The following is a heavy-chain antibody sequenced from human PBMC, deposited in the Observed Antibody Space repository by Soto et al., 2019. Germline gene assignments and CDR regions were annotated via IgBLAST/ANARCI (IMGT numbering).Heavy chain of an antibody. J-gene: IGHJ3*02. V-gene: IGHV3-7*01. CDR1: GFTFSSYW. D-gene: IGHD5-12*01. CDR2: IKQDGSEK. CDR3: ARPEYSGYDLDDAFEI. Sequence: GGSLRLSCAASGFTFSSYWMSWVRQAPGKGLEWVANIKQDGSEKYYVDSVKGRFTISRDNAKNSLYLQMNSLRAEDTAVYYCARPEYSGYDLDDAFEIWGQGTMVTVSS.